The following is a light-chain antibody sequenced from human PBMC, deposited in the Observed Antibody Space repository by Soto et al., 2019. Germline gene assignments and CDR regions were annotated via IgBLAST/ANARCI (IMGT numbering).Light chain of an antibody. Sequence: DIVMTQSPDPLAVSLGERATINCKSSQSVLYSSNNKNYLAWYQQKPGQPPKLLIYWASTRESGVPDRFSGSGSGTDFTLTISSLQAEDVAVYYCQQYYSTPQTFDQGTKVEIK. CDR3: QQYYSTPQT. V-gene: IGKV4-1*01. CDR2: WAS. J-gene: IGKJ1*01. CDR1: QSVLYSSNNKNY.